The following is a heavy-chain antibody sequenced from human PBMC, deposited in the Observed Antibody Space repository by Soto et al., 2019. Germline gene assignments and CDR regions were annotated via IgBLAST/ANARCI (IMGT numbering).Heavy chain of an antibody. CDR1: GFTFSKYN. V-gene: IGHV3-48*02. CDR2: ISSSSDTI. D-gene: IGHD5-18*01. CDR3: AGGNRYNYGVVTRAALDI. J-gene: IGHJ3*02. Sequence: PGGSLRLSCAASGFTFSKYNMDWVRQVPGKGLEWISYISSSSDTIYYADSVKGRFTISRDNAKNSLYLQMDSLRDEDAAVYYCAGGNRYNYGVVTRAALDIWGQGTMVTVS.